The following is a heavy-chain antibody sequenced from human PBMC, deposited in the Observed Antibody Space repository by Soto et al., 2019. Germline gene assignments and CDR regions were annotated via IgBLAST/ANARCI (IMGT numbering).Heavy chain of an antibody. CDR2: INAGNGNT. CDR3: ARGAGREGNNFDY. CDR1: GYTFTSYA. Sequence: ASVKVSCKASGYTFTSYAVHWVRQAPGQRLEWMGWINAGNGNTNYSQKFQGRVTITRDTSASTAYMELSRLTSDDTAVYYCARGAGREGNNFDYWDQGTLGTVSS. D-gene: IGHD2-15*01. V-gene: IGHV1-3*01. J-gene: IGHJ4*02.